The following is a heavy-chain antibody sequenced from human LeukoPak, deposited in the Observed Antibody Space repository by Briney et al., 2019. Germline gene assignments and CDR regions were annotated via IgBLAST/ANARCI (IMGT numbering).Heavy chain of an antibody. D-gene: IGHD1-26*01. CDR2: IIPILGIA. Sequence: SGKISCKASGGTFSSYTISWVRQAPGQGLEWMGRIIPILGIANYAQKFQGRVTITADKSTSTAYMELSSLRSEDTAVYYCAFHSGSYTQENFDYWGQGTLVTVSS. CDR1: GGTFSSYT. V-gene: IGHV1-69*02. CDR3: AFHSGSYTQENFDY. J-gene: IGHJ4*02.